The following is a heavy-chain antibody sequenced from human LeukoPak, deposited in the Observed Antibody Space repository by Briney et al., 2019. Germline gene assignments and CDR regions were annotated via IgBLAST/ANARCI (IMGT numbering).Heavy chain of an antibody. J-gene: IGHJ3*02. CDR2: ISSSSSYI. CDR1: GFTFSSYI. CDR3: ARPLGDAFDI. V-gene: IGHV3-21*01. Sequence: GGSLRLSCAASGFTFSSYIMNWVRQAPGKGLEWVSSISSSSSYIYYADSVKGRFTISRDNAKNSLYLQMNSLRAEDTAVYYCARPLGDAFDIWGQGTMVTVSS.